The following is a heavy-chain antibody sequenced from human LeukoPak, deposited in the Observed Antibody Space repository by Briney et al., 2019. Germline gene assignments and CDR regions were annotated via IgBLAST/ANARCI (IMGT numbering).Heavy chain of an antibody. CDR1: GYTFTSYY. CDR2: INPSGGST. V-gene: IGHV1-46*01. J-gene: IGHJ6*02. Sequence: ASVKVSCKASGYTFTSYYMYWVRQAPGQGLEWMGIINPSGGSTSYAQKFQGRVTMTRDTSTSTVYMELSSLRSEDTAVYYCARLAYYYDSSGYSTWGDYYYYGMDVWGQGTTVTVSS. D-gene: IGHD3-22*01. CDR3: ARLAYYYDSSGYSTWGDYYYYGMDV.